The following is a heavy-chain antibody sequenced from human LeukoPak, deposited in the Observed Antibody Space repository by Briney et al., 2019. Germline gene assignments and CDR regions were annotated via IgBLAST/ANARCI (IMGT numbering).Heavy chain of an antibody. V-gene: IGHV3-21*01. D-gene: IGHD1-26*01. CDR2: ISSSSSYI. CDR1: GFTFSSNS. CDR3: ARDQEQSTFDY. J-gene: IGHJ4*02. Sequence: GGSLNLSCAASGFTFSSNSLNWFRQPQGKGREGVSSISSSSSYINYADSVKGRFTISRDNAKNSLYLQMNSLRAEDTAVYYCARDQEQSTFDYWGQGTLVTVSS.